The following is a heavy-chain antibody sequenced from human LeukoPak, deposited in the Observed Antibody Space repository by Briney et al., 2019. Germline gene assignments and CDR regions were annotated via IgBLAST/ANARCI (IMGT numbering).Heavy chain of an antibody. CDR2: INPNSGGT. V-gene: IGHV1-2*02. Sequence: ASVKVSCKASGYTFTGYYMHWVRQAPGRGLEWMGWINPNSGGTNYAQKFQGRVTMTRDTSISTAYMELSRLRSDDTAVYYCARGGYSSSWRHWFDPWGQGTLVTVSS. CDR1: GYTFTGYY. J-gene: IGHJ5*02. D-gene: IGHD6-13*01. CDR3: ARGGYSSSWRHWFDP.